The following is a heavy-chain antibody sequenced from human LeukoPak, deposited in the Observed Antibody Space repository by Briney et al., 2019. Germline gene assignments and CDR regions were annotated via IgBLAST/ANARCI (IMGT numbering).Heavy chain of an antibody. CDR1: GFTFIRYA. J-gene: IGHJ4*02. V-gene: IGHV3-23*01. CDR2: ISGSGGDT. Sequence: GGSLRLSCAASGFTFIRYAMSWVRQAPGKGLEWVASISGSGGDTHYADSVKGRFTISRDISKNTLYVQMNSLRAEDTAVYYCVKDPGRNSWDFAYWGQGSLVTVSS. D-gene: IGHD3-10*01. CDR3: VKDPGRNSWDFAY.